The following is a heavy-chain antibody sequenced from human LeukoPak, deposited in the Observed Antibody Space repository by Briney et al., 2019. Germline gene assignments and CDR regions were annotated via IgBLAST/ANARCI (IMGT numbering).Heavy chain of an antibody. CDR1: GYTFTSYD. CDR3: ASLRWGSTALYGMDV. J-gene: IGHJ6*02. V-gene: IGHV1-8*01. D-gene: IGHD3-16*01. CDR2: MNPNSGNT. Sequence: ASVKVSCKAPGYTFTSYDINWVRQATGQGLEWMGWMNPNSGNTGYAQKFQGRVTMTRNTSISTAYMELSSLRSEDTAVYYCASLRWGSTALYGMDVWGQGTTVTVSS.